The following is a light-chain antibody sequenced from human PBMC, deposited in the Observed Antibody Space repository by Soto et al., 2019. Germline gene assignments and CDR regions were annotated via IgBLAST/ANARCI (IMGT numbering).Light chain of an antibody. CDR1: ESVSSF. V-gene: IGKV3-11*01. CDR2: DAS. Sequence: DIVLTQSPATVALSPGERATLSCRASESVSSFLAWYQRKPGQAPRLLIYDASNRAAGIPDRFSGSGSGTDFTLTISSLEPEDFAVYYCQQRSDWPPLTFGGGTKVEIK. J-gene: IGKJ4*01. CDR3: QQRSDWPPLT.